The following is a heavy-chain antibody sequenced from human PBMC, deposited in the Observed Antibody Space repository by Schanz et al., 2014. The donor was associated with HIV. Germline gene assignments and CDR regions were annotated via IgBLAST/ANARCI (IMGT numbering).Heavy chain of an antibody. CDR2: ISYDGSYK. J-gene: IGHJ6*02. D-gene: IGHD1-1*01. Sequence: QEQLVESGGGVVQLGKSLRLSCAASGFTFRNFGMHWVRQAPGKGLEWVAVISYDGSYKYYADSVKGRFTISRDNAKNSLYLQLNSLRAEDSAVYYCARNNRGMDVWGQGTTVTVS. CDR1: GFTFRNFG. V-gene: IGHV3-30*19. CDR3: ARNNRGMDV.